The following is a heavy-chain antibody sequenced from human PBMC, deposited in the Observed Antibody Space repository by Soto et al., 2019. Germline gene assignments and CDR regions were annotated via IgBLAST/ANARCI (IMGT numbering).Heavy chain of an antibody. CDR1: GGTFSSYA. J-gene: IGHJ3*02. CDR2: IIPIFGTA. D-gene: IGHD4-17*01. CDR3: ERGSYDSGGNLDAFDI. V-gene: IGHV1-69*01. Sequence: QVQLVQSGAEVKKPGSSVKVSCKASGGTFSSYAISWVRQAPGQGLEWMGGIIPIFGTANYAQKFQGRVTITADESTSTAYLELSSLRSEDTAVYYGERGSYDSGGNLDAFDIWGQGTMVTVSS.